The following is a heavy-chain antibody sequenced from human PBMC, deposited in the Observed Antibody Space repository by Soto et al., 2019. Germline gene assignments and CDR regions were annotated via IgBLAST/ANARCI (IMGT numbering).Heavy chain of an antibody. Sequence: PSETLSLTCIVSGGSVSGSSSYWNWIRQPPGKGLEWIGYIYYTGSTNYHPSLRSRVTISIEASKNQFSLRLSSVTTADTAIYYCARVSDVRGYTDFASWGQGTLVTVSS. CDR1: GGSVSGSSSY. D-gene: IGHD2-2*02. CDR2: IYYTGST. J-gene: IGHJ4*02. CDR3: ARVSDVRGYTDFAS. V-gene: IGHV4-61*01.